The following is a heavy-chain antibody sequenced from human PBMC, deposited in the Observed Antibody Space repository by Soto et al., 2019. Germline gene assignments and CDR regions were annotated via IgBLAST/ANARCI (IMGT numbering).Heavy chain of an antibody. Sequence: PAGSLCLACAASGFTFSRHSMKWVRPDPGKGREWVSSISSSSSYIYYADSVKGRFTISRDNAKDSLYLQMNSLRAEDTAVYYCARATLELSVVTPFVDCGIDYWGQGTTVTVSS. D-gene: IGHD2-15*01. V-gene: IGHV3-21*01. CDR3: ARATLELSVVTPFVDCGIDY. CDR2: ISSSSSYI. J-gene: IGHJ6*02. CDR1: GFTFSRHS.